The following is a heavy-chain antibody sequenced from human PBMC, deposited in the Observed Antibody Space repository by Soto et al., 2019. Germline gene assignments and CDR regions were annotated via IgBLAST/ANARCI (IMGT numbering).Heavy chain of an antibody. D-gene: IGHD6-19*01. V-gene: IGHV3-30*18. Sequence: QVQLVESGGGVVQPGRSLRLSCAASGFTFSSYGMHWVRQAPGKGLEWVAVISYDGSNKYYADSVKGRFTISRDNSKNTLYLQMNSLRAEDTAVYYCAKEGGDSSGWSYFDYWGQGTLVTVSS. J-gene: IGHJ4*02. CDR2: ISYDGSNK. CDR3: AKEGGDSSGWSYFDY. CDR1: GFTFSSYG.